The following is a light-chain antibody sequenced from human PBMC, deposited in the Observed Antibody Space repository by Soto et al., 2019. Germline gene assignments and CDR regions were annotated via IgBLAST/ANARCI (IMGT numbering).Light chain of an antibody. V-gene: IGLV1-40*01. CDR1: SSNIGAGYD. Sequence: QSVLTQPPSVSGAPGQRVTISCTGSSSNIGAGYDVHWYQQLPGTAPKLLIYGNSNRPSGVPDRFSGSKSGTSASLAITGLQAEDEADYYGQSYDSRLRGSYVFGPGTKLTVL. CDR3: QSYDSRLRGSYV. CDR2: GNS. J-gene: IGLJ1*01.